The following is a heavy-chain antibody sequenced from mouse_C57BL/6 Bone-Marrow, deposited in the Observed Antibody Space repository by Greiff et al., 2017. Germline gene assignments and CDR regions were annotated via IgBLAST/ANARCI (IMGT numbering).Heavy chain of an antibody. D-gene: IGHD1-1*01. CDR3: ARGRDYYGKDFDY. J-gene: IGHJ2*01. V-gene: IGHV1-55*01. CDR2: IYPGSGST. Sequence: QVQLQQPGAELVKPGASVKMSRKASGYTFTSYWITWVKQRPGQGLEWIGDIYPGSGSTNYNEKFKSKATLTVDTSSSTAYMQLSSLTSEDSAVYYCARGRDYYGKDFDYWGQGTTLTVSS. CDR1: GYTFTSYW.